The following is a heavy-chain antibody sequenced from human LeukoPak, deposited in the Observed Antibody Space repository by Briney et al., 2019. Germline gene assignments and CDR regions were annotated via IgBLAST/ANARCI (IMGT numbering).Heavy chain of an antibody. CDR2: ISAYNGNT. Sequence: ASVKVSCKASGYTFTSYGISWVRQAPGQGLEWMGWISAYNGNTNYAQKLQGRVTMTTDTSTSTAYMELRSLRSDDTAVYYCARDRAIAARNGGLGYWGQGTLVTVSS. CDR3: ARDRAIAARNGGLGY. D-gene: IGHD6-6*01. CDR1: GYTFTSYG. V-gene: IGHV1-18*01. J-gene: IGHJ4*02.